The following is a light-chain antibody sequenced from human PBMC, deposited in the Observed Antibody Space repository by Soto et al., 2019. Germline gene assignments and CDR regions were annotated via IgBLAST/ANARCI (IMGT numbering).Light chain of an antibody. CDR3: LQALQSLT. CDR1: QSLSYNNTYNY. Sequence: EIVMTQCPLTQPFTPGAAASISCRSGQSLSYNNTYNYLEWYVQTPGQSPQLLIYFGSNRAPGVPDRCSGSGSGTDFTLKINRVEAEDVGTYYCLQALQSLTFGQGTRLEIK. CDR2: FGS. V-gene: IGKV2-28*01. J-gene: IGKJ5*01.